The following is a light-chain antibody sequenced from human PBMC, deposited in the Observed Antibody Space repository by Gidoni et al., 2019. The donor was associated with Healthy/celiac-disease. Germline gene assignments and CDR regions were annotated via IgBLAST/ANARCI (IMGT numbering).Light chain of an antibody. CDR1: SSDVGGDNY. J-gene: IGLJ2*01. CDR2: DVS. CDR3: SSYTSSSTLV. Sequence: QSDLTQPASVSGSHGQSITISCTVTSSDVGGDNYVSWYQQHPGQAPKLMIYDVSTRPSGVSNRFSGSKSGNTASLTISGLQAEDEADYYCSSYTSSSTLVFGGGTKLTVL. V-gene: IGLV2-14*03.